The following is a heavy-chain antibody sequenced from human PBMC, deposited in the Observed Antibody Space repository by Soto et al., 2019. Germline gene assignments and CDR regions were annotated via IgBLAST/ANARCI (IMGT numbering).Heavy chain of an antibody. CDR2: TYYRSKWYN. D-gene: IGHD2-21*02. V-gene: IGHV6-1*01. CDR1: GDSVSSNSAA. J-gene: IGHJ6*02. CDR3: AHTRCGGDCLRSYSSHYYYGMDV. Sequence: SQTLSLTCAISGDSVSSNSAAWNWIRQSPSRGLEWLGRTYYRSKWYNDYAVSVKSRITINPDTSKNQFSLQLNSVTPEDTAVYYCAHTRCGGDCLRSYSSHYYYGMDVWAQGTTVTVSS.